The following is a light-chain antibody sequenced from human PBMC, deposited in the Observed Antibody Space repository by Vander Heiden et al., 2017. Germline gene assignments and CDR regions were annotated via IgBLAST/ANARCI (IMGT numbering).Light chain of an antibody. CDR2: AAS. J-gene: IGKJ1*01. CDR3: LQDYNYPWT. CDR1: QGIRND. Sequence: AIDMTTSPSSLSASVGDRVTITCRASQGIRNDLGWYQQKPGKAPKLLIYAASSLQSGVPSRFSGSGSGTDFTLTISSLQPEDFATYYCLQDYNYPWTFGRGTKVEIK. V-gene: IGKV1-6*01.